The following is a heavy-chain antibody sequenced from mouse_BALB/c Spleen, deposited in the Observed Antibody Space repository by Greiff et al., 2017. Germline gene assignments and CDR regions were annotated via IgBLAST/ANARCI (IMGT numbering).Heavy chain of an antibody. V-gene: IGHV3-6*02. D-gene: IGHD1-2*01. CDR1: GYSITSGYY. Sequence: DVKLQESGPGLVKPSQSLSLTCSVTGYSITSGYYWNWIRQFPGNKLEWMGYISYDGSNNYNPSLKNRISITRDTSKNQFFLKLNSVTTEDTATYYCARVTTATGYAMDYWGQGTSVTVSS. J-gene: IGHJ4*01. CDR2: ISYDGSN. CDR3: ARVTTATGYAMDY.